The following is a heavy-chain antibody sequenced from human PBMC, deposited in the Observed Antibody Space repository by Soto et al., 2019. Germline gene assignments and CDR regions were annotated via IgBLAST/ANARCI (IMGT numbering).Heavy chain of an antibody. CDR1: GYTFTSYA. J-gene: IGHJ6*02. CDR3: ARDEVILWFGEHSMGYYYYGMDV. Sequence: ASVKVSCKASGYTFTSYAMHWVRQAPGQRLEWMGWINAGNGNTKYSQKFQGRVTITRDTSASTAYMELSSLRSEDTAVYYCARDEVILWFGEHSMGYYYYGMDVWGQGTTVTVSS. D-gene: IGHD3-10*01. V-gene: IGHV1-3*01. CDR2: INAGNGNT.